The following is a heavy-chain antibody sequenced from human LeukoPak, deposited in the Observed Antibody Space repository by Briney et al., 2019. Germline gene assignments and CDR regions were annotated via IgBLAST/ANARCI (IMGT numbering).Heavy chain of an antibody. Sequence: GGSLRLSCAASGFTFSSYSMNWVRQAPGKGLEWVSYITRSSSVIYYGDSVKGRFTVSRDNAKNSLYLQMNSLRAEDTAVYYCAREIKWLVHYFDYWGQGTLVTVSS. V-gene: IGHV3-48*01. CDR3: AREIKWLVHYFDY. CDR2: ITRSSSVI. D-gene: IGHD6-19*01. CDR1: GFTFSSYS. J-gene: IGHJ4*02.